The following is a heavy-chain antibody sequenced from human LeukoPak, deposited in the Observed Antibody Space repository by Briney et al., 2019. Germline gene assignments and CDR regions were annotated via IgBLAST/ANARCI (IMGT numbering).Heavy chain of an antibody. J-gene: IGHJ4*02. D-gene: IGHD1-26*01. CDR1: GYTFTSYG. CDR2: IIAYNGNT. V-gene: IGHV1-18*01. Sequence: ASVKVSCKASGYTFTSYGISWVRQAPGQGLEWMGWIIAYNGNTNYAQKLQGRVTMTTDTSTSTAYMELRSLRSDDTAVYYCARVAENVGAIEYYFDYWGQGTLVTVSS. CDR3: ARVAENVGAIEYYFDY.